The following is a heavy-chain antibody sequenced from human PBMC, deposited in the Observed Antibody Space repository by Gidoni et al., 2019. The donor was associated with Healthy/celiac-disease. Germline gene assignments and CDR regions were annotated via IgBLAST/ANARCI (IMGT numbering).Heavy chain of an antibody. J-gene: IGHJ6*02. V-gene: IGHV3-13*05. CDR1: GFTFSSYD. CDR3: ARGRITIFGVVIDQDYYYGMDV. CDR2: IGTAGDP. D-gene: IGHD3-3*01. Sequence: EVQLVASGGGLVQPGGSLRLSCAASGFTFSSYDMHWVRQATGKGLEWVSAIGTAGDPYYPGSVKGRFTISRENAKNSLYLQMNSLRAGDTAVYYCARGRITIFGVVIDQDYYYGMDVWGQGTTVTVSS.